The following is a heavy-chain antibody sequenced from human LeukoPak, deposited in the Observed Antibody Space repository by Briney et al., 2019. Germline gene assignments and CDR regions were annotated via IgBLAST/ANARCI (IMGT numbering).Heavy chain of an antibody. J-gene: IGHJ4*02. D-gene: IGHD2-21*01. CDR2: INHSGST. V-gene: IGHV4-34*01. CDR1: GGSFSGYY. CDR3: ARDAPLGKGRLGELDY. Sequence: KASETLSLTCAVYGGSFSGYYWSWIRQPPGKGLEWIGEINHSGSTNYNPSLKSRVTISVDTSKNQFSLKLSSVTAADTAVYYCARDAPLGKGRLGELDYWGQGTLVTVSS.